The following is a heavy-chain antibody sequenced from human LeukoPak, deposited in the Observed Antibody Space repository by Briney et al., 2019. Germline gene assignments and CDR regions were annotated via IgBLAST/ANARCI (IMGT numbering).Heavy chain of an antibody. CDR2: IYTSGST. CDR3: ARGAEYYGSGSQFDY. J-gene: IGHJ4*02. CDR1: GGSISSGSYY. V-gene: IGHV4-61*02. Sequence: SETLSLTCTVSGGSISSGSYYWSWIRQPAGKGLEWIGRIYTSGSTYYNPSLKSRVTISVDTSKNQFSLKLSSVTAADTAVYYCARGAEYYGSGSQFDYWGQGTLVTVSS. D-gene: IGHD3-10*01.